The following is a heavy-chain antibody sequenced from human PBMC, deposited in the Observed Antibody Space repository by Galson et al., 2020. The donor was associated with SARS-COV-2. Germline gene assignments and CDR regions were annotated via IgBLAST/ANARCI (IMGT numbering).Heavy chain of an antibody. Sequence: ETSETLSLTCTVSGGSISSSSYYWGWIRQPPGKGLEWIGSIYYSGSTYYNPSLKSRVTISVDTSKNQFSLKLSSVTAADTAVYYCARLYYYDSSGYYPDFDYWGQGTLVTVSS. J-gene: IGHJ4*02. CDR3: ARLYYYDSSGYYPDFDY. V-gene: IGHV4-39*01. CDR2: IYYSGST. D-gene: IGHD3-22*01. CDR1: GGSISSSSYY.